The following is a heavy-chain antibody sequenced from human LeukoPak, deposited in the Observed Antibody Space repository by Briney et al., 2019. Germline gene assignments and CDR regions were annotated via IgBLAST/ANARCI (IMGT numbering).Heavy chain of an antibody. J-gene: IGHJ3*01. Sequence: GGSLRLSCAASGFTFNNYEMHWVRQTAGKGLEWVSAVGIAGATFYEGSVKGRFSISRDNAESSLFLQMNSLRAGDTAVYCAREGRMGTADAFDVWGQGTMVTVSS. CDR3: AREGRMGTADAFDV. V-gene: IGHV3-13*01. CDR1: GFTFNNYE. CDR2: VGIAGAT. D-gene: IGHD1-14*01.